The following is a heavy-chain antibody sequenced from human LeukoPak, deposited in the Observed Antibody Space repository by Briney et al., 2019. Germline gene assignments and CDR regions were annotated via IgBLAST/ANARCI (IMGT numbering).Heavy chain of an antibody. J-gene: IGHJ4*02. CDR1: GGTFSSYA. D-gene: IGHD6-13*01. Sequence: GSSVKVSCKASGGTFSSYAISWVRQAPGQGLEWMGRIIPILGIANYAQKFQGRVTITADKSTSTAYMELSSLRSEDTAVYYCARDAAAGSENFYYWGQGTLVTVSS. CDR2: IIPILGIA. V-gene: IGHV1-69*04. CDR3: ARDAAAGSENFYY.